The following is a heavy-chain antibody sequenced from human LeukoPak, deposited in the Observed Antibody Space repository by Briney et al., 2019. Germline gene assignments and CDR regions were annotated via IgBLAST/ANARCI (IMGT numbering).Heavy chain of an antibody. CDR3: AKVEQWLGTFDY. V-gene: IGHV3-30*02. D-gene: IGHD6-19*01. CDR1: GFTFTTYG. J-gene: IGHJ4*02. Sequence: GGSLRLSCAASGFTFTTYGMHWVRQAPGKGLEWVAFIRYDGTIKHYADSVKGRFTISRDNSKNTLYLQMNSLGAEDTAVYYCAKVEQWLGTFDYWGQGTLVTVSS. CDR2: IRYDGTIK.